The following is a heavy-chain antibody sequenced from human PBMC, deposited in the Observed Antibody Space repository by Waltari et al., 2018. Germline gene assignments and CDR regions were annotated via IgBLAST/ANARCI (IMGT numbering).Heavy chain of an antibody. CDR2: LYRGADDT. Sequence: QAQLLQSGAEMKKPGASVKVSCKVSGYSLPDLSIHWVRQAPGKGLEWMGCLYRGADDTMYAHAFQGSVTLTDDTSTDAAYMELSSLRSDDTAIYFCATASGIPTTVTLYDPFDSWGQGTMVTVSS. CDR3: ATASGIPTTVTLYDPFDS. V-gene: IGHV1-24*01. D-gene: IGHD1-1*01. J-gene: IGHJ3*02. CDR1: GYSLPDLS.